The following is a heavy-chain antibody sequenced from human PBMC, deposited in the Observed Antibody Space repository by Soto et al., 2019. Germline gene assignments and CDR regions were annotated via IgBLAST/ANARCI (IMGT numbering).Heavy chain of an antibody. V-gene: IGHV3-30*18. CDR1: GFTFSNYG. CDR2: ISYDGSNK. Sequence: PGGSLRLSCAASGFTFSNYGMHWVRQAPGKGLEWVAVISYDGSNKYYADSVKGRFTISRDNSKNTLYLQMNSLRAEDTAVYYCAKDQSGGSQSWYFGDYWGQGTLVTVSS. D-gene: IGHD1-26*01. CDR3: AKDQSGGSQSWYFGDY. J-gene: IGHJ4*02.